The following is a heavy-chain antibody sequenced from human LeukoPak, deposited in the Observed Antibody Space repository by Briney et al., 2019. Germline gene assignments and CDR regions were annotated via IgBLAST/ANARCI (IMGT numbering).Heavy chain of an antibody. J-gene: IGHJ3*02. CDR1: GFTFSSYS. Sequence: PGGSLRLSCAASGFTFSSYSMNWARQAPGKGLEWVSSISSSSSYIYYADSVKGRFTISRDNAKNSLYLQMNSLRAEDTAVYYCARDTAMVTNAFDIWGQGTMVTVSS. CDR2: ISSSSSYI. D-gene: IGHD5-18*01. V-gene: IGHV3-21*01. CDR3: ARDTAMVTNAFDI.